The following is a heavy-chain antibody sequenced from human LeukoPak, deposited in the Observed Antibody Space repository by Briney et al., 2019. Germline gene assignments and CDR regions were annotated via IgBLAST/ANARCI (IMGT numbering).Heavy chain of an antibody. V-gene: IGHV3-7*02. CDR1: GFTFSSYW. J-gene: IGHJ4*02. CDR2: IKQDGSEK. Sequence: PGGSLRLSCAASGFTFSSYWMSWVRQAPGKGLEWVANIKQDGSEKYYVDSVKGRFTISRDNAKNSLYLQMNSLRAEDTAVYYCARFPIASSGRPYYFDYWGQGTLVTVSS. D-gene: IGHD3-22*01. CDR3: ARFPIASSGRPYYFDY.